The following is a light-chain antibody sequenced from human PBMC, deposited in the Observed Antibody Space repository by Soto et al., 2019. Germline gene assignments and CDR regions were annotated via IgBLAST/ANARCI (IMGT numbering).Light chain of an antibody. J-gene: IGLJ1*01. Sequence: QSALAQPRSVSGSPGQLLTISCTGTSSDVDDYRYVSWYQQYPGKAPKLVIYDGTKRPSGVPDRFSGSNSGSTASLTISGLQAEDEADYYCCSYVTTPEIFGTGTNV. V-gene: IGLV2-11*01. CDR2: DGT. CDR1: SSDVDDYRY. CDR3: CSYVTTPEI.